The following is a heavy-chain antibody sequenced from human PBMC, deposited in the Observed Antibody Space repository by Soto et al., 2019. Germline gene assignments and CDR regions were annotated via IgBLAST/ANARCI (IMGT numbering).Heavy chain of an antibody. CDR2: INPNSGGT. D-gene: IGHD3-22*01. J-gene: IGHJ4*02. CDR1: GYTFTGYY. V-gene: IGHV1-2*04. CDR3: ARARSGYVYYFDY. Sequence: QVQLVQSGAEVKKPGASVKVSCKASGYTFTGYYMHWVRQAPGQGLEWMGWINPNSGGTNYAQKFQGWVTMPRDTSISTAYMELSRLRSDDTAVYYCARARSGYVYYFDYWGQGTLVTVSS.